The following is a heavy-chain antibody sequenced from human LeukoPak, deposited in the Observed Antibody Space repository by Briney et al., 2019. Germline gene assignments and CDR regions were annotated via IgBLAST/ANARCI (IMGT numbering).Heavy chain of an antibody. CDR1: GFTFSSYA. J-gene: IGHJ4*02. CDR2: ISASGGST. D-gene: IGHD3-10*01. CDR3: ARLKVRGEIDY. V-gene: IGHV3-23*01. Sequence: GGSLRLSCAASGFTFSSYAMSWVRQARGKGLEWVSAISASGGSTYYTDSVKGRFTIARDNSKNTLFLQMNSLRAEDTALYYCARLKVRGEIDYWGQGTLVTVSS.